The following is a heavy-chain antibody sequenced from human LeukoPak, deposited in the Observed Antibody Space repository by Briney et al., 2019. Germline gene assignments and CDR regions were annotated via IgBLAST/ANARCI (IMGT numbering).Heavy chain of an antibody. V-gene: IGHV3-30*04. CDR3: AREYCSSTSCSGFDY. Sequence: GRSLRLSCAASGFTFRSSAMHWVRQAPGKWLEWVALISYDGSNKYYADSVKGRFTISRDNSKNTLYLQMNSLRAEDTAVYYCAREYCSSTSCSGFDYWGQGTLVTVSS. CDR1: GFTFRSSA. CDR2: ISYDGSNK. D-gene: IGHD2-2*01. J-gene: IGHJ4*02.